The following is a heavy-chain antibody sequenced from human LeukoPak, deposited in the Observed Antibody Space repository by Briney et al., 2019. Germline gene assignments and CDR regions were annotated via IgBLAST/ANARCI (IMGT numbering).Heavy chain of an antibody. CDR2: VYSSGST. J-gene: IGHJ6*02. CDR1: ARSISSYY. D-gene: IGHD3-10*01. Sequence: PSQTLSLTWTVAARSISSYYWTCVRQPPGEWLEWIGYVYSSGSTNYKPYLQRRVPISVDQYKNQFSLNLSSVTAADTAVYYCAGSEVPVSSRYYYYGIDVWGQGTTVTVSS. CDR3: AGSEVPVSSRYYYYGIDV. V-gene: IGHV4-59*01.